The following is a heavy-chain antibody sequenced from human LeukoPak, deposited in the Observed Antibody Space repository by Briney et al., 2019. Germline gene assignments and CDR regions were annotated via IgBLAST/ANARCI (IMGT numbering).Heavy chain of an antibody. CDR3: ARFDDGDYVGAGDY. CDR1: GFTFSSYW. D-gene: IGHD4-17*01. Sequence: GGSLRLSCAASGFTFSSYWMHWVRQAPGKGLVWVSRIKSDGRSTSYADSVKGRFTISRDNAKNTLYLQMNSLRAEDTAVYYCARFDDGDYVGAGDYWGQGTLVTVSS. CDR2: IKSDGRST. V-gene: IGHV3-74*01. J-gene: IGHJ4*02.